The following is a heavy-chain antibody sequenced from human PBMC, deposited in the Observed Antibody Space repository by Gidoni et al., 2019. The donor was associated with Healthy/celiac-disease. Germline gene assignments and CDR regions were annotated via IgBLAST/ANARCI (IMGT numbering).Heavy chain of an antibody. Sequence: QVQLVQSGAEVKKPGSSVKVSCKASGGTFSRYAISWVRQAPGQGLEWMGGIIPIFGTANYAQKCQGRVTINADESTSTAYMELSSLRSEDTAVHYCARGSGPFCSSTSCLTEYYYYGMDVWGQGTTVTVSS. CDR1: GGTFSRYA. V-gene: IGHV1-69*01. CDR2: IIPIFGTA. CDR3: ARGSGPFCSSTSCLTEYYYYGMDV. J-gene: IGHJ6*02. D-gene: IGHD2-2*01.